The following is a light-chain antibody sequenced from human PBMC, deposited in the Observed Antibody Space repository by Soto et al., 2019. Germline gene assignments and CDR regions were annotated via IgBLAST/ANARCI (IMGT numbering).Light chain of an antibody. V-gene: IGKV2-28*01. CDR1: QSLLQNNGYNY. CDR3: MQSPHIPIT. Sequence: DTVMTQSPLSLPVSPGESASISCRSSQSLLQNNGYNYLNWYLQKPGQSPQLLIFLGSNRASGVPDRFSGSGLGTDFTLEISRVEAEDVGIYYCMQSPHIPITFGQGTRLDIK. CDR2: LGS. J-gene: IGKJ5*01.